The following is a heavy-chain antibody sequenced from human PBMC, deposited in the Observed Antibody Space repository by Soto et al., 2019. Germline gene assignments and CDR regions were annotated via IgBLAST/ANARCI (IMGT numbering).Heavy chain of an antibody. CDR3: ARDRSIAVAGSYWYFDL. CDR2: IIPIFGTA. J-gene: IGHJ2*01. D-gene: IGHD6-19*01. CDR1: GGTFSSYA. V-gene: IGHV1-69*06. Sequence: SAKVICKASGGTFSSYAISWVRQAHGQGLEWMGGIIPIFGTANYAQKFQGRVTITADKSTSTAYMELSSLRSEDTAVYYCARDRSIAVAGSYWYFDLWGRGTLVTVSS.